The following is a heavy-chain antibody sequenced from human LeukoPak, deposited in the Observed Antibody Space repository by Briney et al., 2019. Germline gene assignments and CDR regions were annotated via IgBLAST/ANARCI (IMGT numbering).Heavy chain of an antibody. D-gene: IGHD2-15*01. CDR2: IYYSGST. J-gene: IGHJ4*02. V-gene: IGHV4-39*01. CDR3: ARLPTSAYFHY. Sequence: SETLSLTCTVSGGSISSSSYYWGWIRQPPGKGLEWIGSIYYSGSTYYNPSLKSRVTISVDTSKNQFSLKLSSVTAADTAVFYCARLPTSAYFHYWGQGTLVTVSS. CDR1: GGSISSSSYY.